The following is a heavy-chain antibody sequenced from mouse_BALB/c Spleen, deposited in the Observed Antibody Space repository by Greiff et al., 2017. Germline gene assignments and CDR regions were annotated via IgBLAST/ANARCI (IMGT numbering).Heavy chain of an antibody. Sequence: QVHVKQSGAELAKPGASVKMSCKASGYTFTSYWMHWVKQRPGQGLEWIGYINPSTGYTEYNQKFKDKATLTADKSSSTAYMQLSSLTSEDSAVYYCARWYYGSSDYWGQGTTLTVSS. CDR3: ARWYYGSSDY. J-gene: IGHJ2*01. D-gene: IGHD1-1*01. CDR1: GYTFTSYW. CDR2: INPSTGYT. V-gene: IGHV1-7*01.